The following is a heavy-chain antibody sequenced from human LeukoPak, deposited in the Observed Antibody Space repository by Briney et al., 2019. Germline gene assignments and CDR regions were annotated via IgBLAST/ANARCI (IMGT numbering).Heavy chain of an antibody. V-gene: IGHV4-39*01. D-gene: IGHD6-13*01. J-gene: IGHJ4*02. Sequence: PSETLSLTCTVSGGSISSSSYYWGWIRQPPGKGLEWIGGIYYSGSTYYNPSLKSRVTISVDTSKNQFSLKLSSVTAADTAVYYCARLQTRGSSWFDYWGQGTLVTVSS. CDR3: ARLQTRGSSWFDY. CDR2: IYYSGST. CDR1: GGSISSSSYY.